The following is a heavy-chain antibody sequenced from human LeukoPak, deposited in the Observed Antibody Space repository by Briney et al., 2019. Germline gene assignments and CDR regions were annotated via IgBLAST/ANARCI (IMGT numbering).Heavy chain of an antibody. CDR1: GFTFSSYA. D-gene: IGHD6-19*01. CDR2: ISGSGGST. Sequence: GGSLRLSCAASGFTFSSYAMSWVRQAPGKGLEWVSAISGSGGSTYYADSVKGRFTISRDSSKNTLYLQMNSLRAEDTAVYYCAKTDSSGWYGRIFDIWGQGTMVTVSS. CDR3: AKTDSSGWYGRIFDI. J-gene: IGHJ3*02. V-gene: IGHV3-23*01.